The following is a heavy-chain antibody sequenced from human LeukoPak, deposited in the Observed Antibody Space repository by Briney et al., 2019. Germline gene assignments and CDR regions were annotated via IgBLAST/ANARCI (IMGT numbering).Heavy chain of an antibody. D-gene: IGHD3-16*02. Sequence: PSETLSLTCTVSGGSISTYYWSWIRQTPAKGLEWIGYIHHSGSTTYNPSLKSRVTISIDTSKNQFSLNLSSVTAADTAVYYCARGDFIMITFGGVIVDPPDIWGQGTMVTVSS. CDR2: IHHSGST. J-gene: IGHJ3*02. CDR3: ARGDFIMITFGGVIVDPPDI. V-gene: IGHV4-59*12. CDR1: GGSISTYY.